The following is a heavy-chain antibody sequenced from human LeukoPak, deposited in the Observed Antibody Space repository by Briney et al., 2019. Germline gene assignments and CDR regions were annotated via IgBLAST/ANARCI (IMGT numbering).Heavy chain of an antibody. D-gene: IGHD4-17*01. CDR3: ARKDYEGAFDI. V-gene: IGHV4-59*08. CDR1: GGSIGSYY. CDR2: IYYSGST. Sequence: SETLSLTCTVSGGSIGSYYWSWIRQPPGKGLEWIGYIYYSGSTNYNPSLKSRVTISVDTSKNQFSLKLSSVTAADTAVYYCARKDYEGAFDIWGQGTMVTVSS. J-gene: IGHJ3*02.